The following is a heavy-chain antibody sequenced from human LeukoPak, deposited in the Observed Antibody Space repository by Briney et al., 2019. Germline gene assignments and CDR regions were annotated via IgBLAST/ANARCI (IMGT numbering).Heavy chain of an antibody. Sequence: GASVTVSCKASGYTFTNYALHWVRQAPGQRLEWMGWINAGDGNIKYSQDFQGRVTITRDTSASTAYMDLSSLRSEDVAVYYCARDVSVATYYFDYWGQGTLVTVSS. CDR1: GYTFTNYA. J-gene: IGHJ4*02. CDR2: INAGDGNI. CDR3: ARDVSVATYYFDY. D-gene: IGHD5-12*01. V-gene: IGHV1-3*03.